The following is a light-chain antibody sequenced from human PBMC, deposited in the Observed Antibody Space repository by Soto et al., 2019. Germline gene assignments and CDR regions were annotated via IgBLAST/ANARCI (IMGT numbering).Light chain of an antibody. CDR2: GAS. CDR3: KQYGSSPPYT. J-gene: IGKJ2*01. Sequence: EIVLTQSPGTLSLSPGERATLSCRASQSVSSSYLAWYQQKPGQAPRLLIYGASSRATGIPDRFSGSASGTDFTITISSLEPKDFAVYYCKQYGSSPPYTFGQGTKLEIK. V-gene: IGKV3-20*01. CDR1: QSVSSSY.